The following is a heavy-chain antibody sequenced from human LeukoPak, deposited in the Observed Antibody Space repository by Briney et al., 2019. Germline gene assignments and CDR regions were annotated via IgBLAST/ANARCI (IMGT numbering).Heavy chain of an antibody. Sequence: GGSLRLSCAASGFTFINAWMAWVRQAPGKGLEWVGRIKAKAHGGTIEYAAPVKGRFTISRDDSKNTLYLQMNSLKTEDTAVYYCTTGMRYGSGSYNYYYYYMDVWGKGTTVTISS. CDR1: GFTFINAW. J-gene: IGHJ6*03. V-gene: IGHV3-15*01. D-gene: IGHD3-10*01. CDR2: IKAKAHGGTI. CDR3: TTGMRYGSGSYNYYYYYMDV.